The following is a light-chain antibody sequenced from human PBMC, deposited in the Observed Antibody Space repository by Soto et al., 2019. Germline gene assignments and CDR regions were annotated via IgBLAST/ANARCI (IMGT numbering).Light chain of an antibody. CDR3: SSYAGTPFV. Sequence: QSTLTQPPSPSGSPGQSVTISCTGTSSDVGRYNYVSWYQQHPGKAPKLMISEVNKRASGVPDRFSGSKSGNTASLTVSGLQAEDEADYYCSSYAGTPFVFGTGTRSPS. J-gene: IGLJ1*01. CDR2: EVN. V-gene: IGLV2-8*01. CDR1: SSDVGRYNY.